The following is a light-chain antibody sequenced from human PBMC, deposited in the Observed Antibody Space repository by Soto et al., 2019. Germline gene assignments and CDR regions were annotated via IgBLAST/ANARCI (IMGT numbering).Light chain of an antibody. CDR3: QQLHTYPIT. J-gene: IGKJ5*01. Sequence: DIQLTQSPSFLSASVGDRVTISCRASQAMTTYVAWYQQKPGKAPKLLIYGASTLQSGVPSRFSGSESGAVFTLTISSLQPEDFATYYCQQLHTYPITFGQGTRLEI. CDR2: GAS. CDR1: QAMTTY. V-gene: IGKV1-9*01.